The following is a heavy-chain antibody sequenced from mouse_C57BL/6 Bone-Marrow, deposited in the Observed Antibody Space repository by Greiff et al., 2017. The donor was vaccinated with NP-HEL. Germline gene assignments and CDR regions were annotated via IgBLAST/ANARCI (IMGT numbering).Heavy chain of an antibody. Sequence: VQLQQSGAELVRPGTSVKLSCKASGYTFTSYWMHWVKQRPGQGLEWIGVIDPSDSYTNYNQKFKGKATLTVDTSSSTAYMQLSSLTSEDSAVYYCARMGSMMVTSSHFDYWGQGTTLTVSS. V-gene: IGHV1-59*01. J-gene: IGHJ2*01. CDR2: IDPSDSYT. CDR1: GYTFTSYW. CDR3: ARMGSMMVTSSHFDY. D-gene: IGHD2-3*01.